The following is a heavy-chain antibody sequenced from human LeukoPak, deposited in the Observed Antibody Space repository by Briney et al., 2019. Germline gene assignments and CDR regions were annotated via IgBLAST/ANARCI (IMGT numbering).Heavy chain of an antibody. CDR1: GYTFTGYY. CDR3: ARWYYDSSGYYYFDY. CDR2: INPNSGGT. J-gene: IGHJ4*02. V-gene: IGHV1-2*02. D-gene: IGHD3-22*01. Sequence: ASVKVSRKASGYTFTGYYMHWVRQAPGQGLEWMGWINPNSGGTNYAQKFQGRVTMTRDTSISTAYMELSSLRSEDTAVYYCARWYYDSSGYYYFDYWGQGTLVTVSS.